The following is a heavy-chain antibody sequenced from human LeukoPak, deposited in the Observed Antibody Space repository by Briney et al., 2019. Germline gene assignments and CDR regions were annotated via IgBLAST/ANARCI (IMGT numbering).Heavy chain of an antibody. J-gene: IGHJ4*02. CDR2: ISGSGGST. CDR3: AKAGSIRFDY. CDR1: GFTFSSSA. V-gene: IGHV3-23*01. D-gene: IGHD1-26*01. Sequence: GGSLRLSCAASGFTFSSSAMSWVRQAPGKGLEWVSGISGSGGSTYYADSVKGRFTISRDNSKNTLYLQMNSLRVEDMAVYFCAKAGSIRFDYRGQGTLVTVSS.